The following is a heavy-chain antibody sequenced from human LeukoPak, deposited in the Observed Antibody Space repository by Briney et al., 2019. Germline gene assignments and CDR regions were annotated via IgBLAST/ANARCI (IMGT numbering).Heavy chain of an antibody. CDR3: ARRQGCSSTSCPPDY. Sequence: GESLKISCRGSGYXFTTYWICWVRQMPGKGLEWMGIIYPGDSDTRYTPSFQGQVTMSADKSINTAYLQWSSLKASDTAMYHCARRQGCSSTSCPPDYWGQGTLVTVSP. D-gene: IGHD2-2*01. J-gene: IGHJ4*02. V-gene: IGHV5-51*01. CDR1: GYXFTTYW. CDR2: IYPGDSDT.